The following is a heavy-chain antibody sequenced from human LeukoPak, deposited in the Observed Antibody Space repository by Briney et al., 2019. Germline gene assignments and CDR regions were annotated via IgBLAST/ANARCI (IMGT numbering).Heavy chain of an antibody. CDR1: GGSISSGDFY. Sequence: SQTLSLTCTVSGGSISSGDFYWSRIRQPPGKGLEWIGYIFYSGSTYYNPSLKGRVTMSVDTSKNQFSLKLSSVTAADTAVYYCATHSSSSSYFDYWGQGTLVTVSS. V-gene: IGHV4-30-4*08. D-gene: IGHD6-6*01. J-gene: IGHJ4*02. CDR3: ATHSSSSSYFDY. CDR2: IFYSGST.